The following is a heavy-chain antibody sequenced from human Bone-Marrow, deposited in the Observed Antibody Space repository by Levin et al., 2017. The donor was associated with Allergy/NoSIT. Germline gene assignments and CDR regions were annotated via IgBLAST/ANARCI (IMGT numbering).Heavy chain of an antibody. CDR2: IYYTGTT. CDR3: ARRDPSITAIAH. CDR1: GGAISSGVYY. J-gene: IGHJ4*02. D-gene: IGHD6-13*01. V-gene: IGHV4-39*01. Sequence: SSETLSLTCTVSGGAISSGVYYWGWVRQSPGKGLEWIASIYYTGTTYYNPSLKSRVTISVDTSKNQFSLSLTSLTAADTAVYYCARRDPSITAIAHWGQGILVTVAS.